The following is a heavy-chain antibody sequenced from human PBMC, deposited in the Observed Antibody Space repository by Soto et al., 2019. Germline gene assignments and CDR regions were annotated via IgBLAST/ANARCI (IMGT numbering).Heavy chain of an antibody. Sequence: EVQLVESGGGLVKPGGSLRLSCAASGFTFSSYSMNWVRQAPGKGLEWVSSISSSSSYIYYAYSMKGRFTISRDNAKNSLYLQMNSLRAEDTAVYYCARGVGPSWSYYNSYFDYWGQGTLVTVSS. D-gene: IGHD3-10*01. CDR1: GFTFSSYS. V-gene: IGHV3-21*01. CDR3: ARGVGPSWSYYNSYFDY. J-gene: IGHJ4*02. CDR2: ISSSSSYI.